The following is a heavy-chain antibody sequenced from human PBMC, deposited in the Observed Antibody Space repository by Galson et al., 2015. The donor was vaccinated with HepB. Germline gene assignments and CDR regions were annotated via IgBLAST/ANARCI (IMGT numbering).Heavy chain of an antibody. V-gene: IGHV3-7*03. Sequence: SLRLSCAASGFTFSRYWMSWVRQAPGKGLEWVANIKQDGSEKYYVDSVKGRFTISRDNAKNSLYLQMNSLRAEDTAVYYCARDSSGYYSYDYWGQGTLVTVSS. CDR1: GFTFSRYW. J-gene: IGHJ4*02. D-gene: IGHD3-22*01. CDR3: ARDSSGYYSYDY. CDR2: IKQDGSEK.